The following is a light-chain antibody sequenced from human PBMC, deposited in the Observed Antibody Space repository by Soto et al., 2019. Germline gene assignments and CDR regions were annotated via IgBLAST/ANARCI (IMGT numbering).Light chain of an antibody. CDR1: QSISAY. Sequence: DIQRTQSPSSLSASVWGRVTITCRASQSISAYLSWFQQKPGKAPKLLLHGASRLQSGVPSRFSGSGSGTAFTPTISGLQPEEFAIYYCQQTYNPPLNLGLGTKVGIK. J-gene: IGKJ4*01. CDR2: GAS. V-gene: IGKV1-39*01. CDR3: QQTYNPPLN.